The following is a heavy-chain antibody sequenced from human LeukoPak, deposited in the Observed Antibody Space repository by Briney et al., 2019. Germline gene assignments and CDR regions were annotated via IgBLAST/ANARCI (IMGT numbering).Heavy chain of an antibody. D-gene: IGHD2-2*01. CDR2: IIPIFGTA. Sequence: SVKVSCKASGGTFSSYAISWVRQAPGQGLEWMGGIIPIFGTANYAQKFQGRVTITTDESTSTAYMELSSLRSEDTAVYYCARDRVGYCSSTSCLGGWFDPWGQGTLVTVSS. V-gene: IGHV1-69*05. J-gene: IGHJ5*02. CDR1: GGTFSSYA. CDR3: ARDRVGYCSSTSCLGGWFDP.